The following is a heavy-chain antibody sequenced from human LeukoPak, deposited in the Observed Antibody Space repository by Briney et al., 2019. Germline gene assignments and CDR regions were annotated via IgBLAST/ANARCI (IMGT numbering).Heavy chain of an antibody. CDR1: GYTFTDYY. V-gene: IGHV1-69-2*01. J-gene: IGHJ5*02. CDR3: AVLYGEYGRPRMSWFGP. Sequence: GATVTVSCKGSGYTFTDYYMHLVQEAPGKGLEWMGLVDPEDGEAVYAEKVQGRVTITADTSTDTNYMELGSLRHEDTAVYDCAVLYGEYGRPRMSWFGPWGQGTLVTVSS. CDR2: VDPEDGEA. D-gene: IGHD4-17*01.